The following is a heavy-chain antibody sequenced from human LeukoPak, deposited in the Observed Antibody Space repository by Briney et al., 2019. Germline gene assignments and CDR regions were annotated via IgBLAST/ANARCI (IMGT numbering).Heavy chain of an antibody. J-gene: IGHJ4*02. V-gene: IGHV4-31*03. CDR3: ARLVPERFFQLNPEGYYDY. CDR1: GGSISSGGYY. Sequence: PSQTLSLTCTVSGGSISSGGYYWSWIRQHPGKGLEWIGYIYYGGSTYYNPSLKSRVTISVDTSKNQFSLKLSSVTAADTAVYYCARLVPERFFQLNPEGYYDYWGQGTLVTVSS. D-gene: IGHD3-3*01. CDR2: IYYGGST.